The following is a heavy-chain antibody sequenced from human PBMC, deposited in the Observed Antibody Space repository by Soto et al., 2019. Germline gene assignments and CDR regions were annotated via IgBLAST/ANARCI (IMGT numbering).Heavy chain of an antibody. CDR3: APSDDYVWGSYLVY. J-gene: IGHJ4*02. D-gene: IGHD3-16*02. V-gene: IGHV2-5*02. Sequence: QITLKESGPTLVKPTQTLTLTCTFSGFSLSTSGVGVGWIRQPPGKALEWLAPIYWDDDKRYSPSLKSRLTITKDTSKNHVVLTMTNSDPVHTVPYYCAPSDDYVWGSYLVYWGQGTLVTVSS. CDR2: IYWDDDK. CDR1: GFSLSTSGVG.